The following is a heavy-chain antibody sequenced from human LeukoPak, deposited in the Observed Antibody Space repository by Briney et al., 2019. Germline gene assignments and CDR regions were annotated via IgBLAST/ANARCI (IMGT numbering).Heavy chain of an antibody. J-gene: IGHJ6*02. CDR2: INHSGRT. CDR1: GGSFSDYF. Sequence: ASETLPLTCAVYGGSFSDYFWGWIRQPPGKGLEWNGEINHSGRTYYNPSLKSRVTISVDTYKNHFSLNLSSVTAADTAVYYCARDVVVVPAAIHYGMDVWGQGTTVTVSS. CDR3: ARDVVVVPAAIHYGMDV. V-gene: IGHV4-34*01. D-gene: IGHD2-2*01.